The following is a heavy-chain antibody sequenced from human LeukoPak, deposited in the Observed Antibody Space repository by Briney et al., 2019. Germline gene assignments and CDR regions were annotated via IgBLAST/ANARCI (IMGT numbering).Heavy chain of an antibody. J-gene: IGHJ3*02. Sequence: SETLSLTCTVSGGSISSYYWSWIRQPPGKGLEWIGYIYYSGSTNYNPSLKSRVTISVDTSKSQFCLKLSSVTAADTAVYYCARVGGASLADAFDIWGQGTMVTVSS. CDR3: ARVGGASLADAFDI. V-gene: IGHV4-59*01. D-gene: IGHD1-26*01. CDR1: GGSISSYY. CDR2: IYYSGST.